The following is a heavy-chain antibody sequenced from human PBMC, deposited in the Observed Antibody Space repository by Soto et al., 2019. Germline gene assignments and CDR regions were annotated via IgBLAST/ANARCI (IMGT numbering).Heavy chain of an antibody. CDR1: GFNFDNYG. V-gene: IGHV3-30*18. Sequence: LRLSCQASGFNFDNYGMHWVRQAPGKGLEWVAVITYDGSFQYCADSVKGRFTISRDNSKNTLSLHLNTLKPEDTAVYHCAKDRVGGTFYTPLAFWGQGTLVTVSS. D-gene: IGHD1-7*01. J-gene: IGHJ4*02. CDR3: AKDRVGGTFYTPLAF. CDR2: ITYDGSFQ.